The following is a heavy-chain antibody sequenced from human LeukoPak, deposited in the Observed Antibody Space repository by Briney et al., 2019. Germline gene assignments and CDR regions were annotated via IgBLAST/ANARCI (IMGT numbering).Heavy chain of an antibody. D-gene: IGHD3-10*01. J-gene: IGHJ3*02. CDR1: GYSFTSDC. CDR3: ARHKRALLSYGAFDI. CDR2: IYPGDSDT. Sequence: GESLQISCKGSGYSFTSDCIVWVRQMPGKGLEWRGIIYPGDSDTRYSPSFQGQVTISADKSISTAYLQWSSLKASDTAMYYCARHKRALLSYGAFDIWGQGTMVTVSS. V-gene: IGHV5-51*01.